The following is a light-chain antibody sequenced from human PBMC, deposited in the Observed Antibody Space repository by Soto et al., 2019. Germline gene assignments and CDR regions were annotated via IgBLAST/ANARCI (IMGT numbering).Light chain of an antibody. J-gene: IGKJ1*01. V-gene: IGKV3-15*01. Sequence: EIVMTQSPATLSVSPGERATLSCRASQSVSRKIAWYQQKPGQAPSLLIYAASTRATGIPARFSGSGSGTEFSLTISSLRSEDFPVYYCRRCDNWPWTFDQGTKVEIK. CDR2: AAS. CDR1: QSVSRK. CDR3: RRCDNWPWT.